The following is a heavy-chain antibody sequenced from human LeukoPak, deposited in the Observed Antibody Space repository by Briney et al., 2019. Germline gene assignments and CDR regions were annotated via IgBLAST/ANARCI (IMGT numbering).Heavy chain of an antibody. Sequence: GGSLRLSCAASGFTVSSNYMSWVRQAPWKGLEWVSVIYSGGKTHYADSVKGRFTISRDNSKNTLYLQMNSLRAEDTAVYYCARGAARPSQYFQHWGQGTLVTVSS. D-gene: IGHD6-6*01. CDR1: GFTVSSNY. V-gene: IGHV3-53*01. CDR3: ARGAARPSQYFQH. CDR2: IYSGGKT. J-gene: IGHJ1*01.